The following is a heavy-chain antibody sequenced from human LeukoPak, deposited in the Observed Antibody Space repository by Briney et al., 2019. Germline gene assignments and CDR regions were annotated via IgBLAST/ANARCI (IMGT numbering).Heavy chain of an antibody. CDR1: GCTFSSYA. D-gene: IGHD3-10*01. Sequence: SVKVSCKASGCTFSSYAISWVRQAPGQGLEWMGGIIPIFGTANYAQKFQGRVTITADESTSTAYMELTSPRSEDTAVYYCARELATYYYASGSFGGAFDPWGQGTLVTVSS. CDR2: IIPIFGTA. V-gene: IGHV1-69*01. CDR3: ARELATYYYASGSFGGAFDP. J-gene: IGHJ5*02.